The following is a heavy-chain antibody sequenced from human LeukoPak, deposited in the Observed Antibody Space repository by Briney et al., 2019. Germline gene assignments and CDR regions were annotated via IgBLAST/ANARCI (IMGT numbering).Heavy chain of an antibody. D-gene: IGHD3-3*01. CDR1: GGSISSYY. Sequence: SETLSLTCTVSGGSISSYYWSWIRQPPGKGLEWIGYIYTSGSTNYNPSLKSRVTISVDTSKNQFSLKLSSVTAADTDVYYCARHRFLEWPDTYYYYMDVWGKGTTVTVSS. CDR3: ARHRFLEWPDTYYYYMDV. CDR2: IYTSGST. V-gene: IGHV4-4*09. J-gene: IGHJ6*03.